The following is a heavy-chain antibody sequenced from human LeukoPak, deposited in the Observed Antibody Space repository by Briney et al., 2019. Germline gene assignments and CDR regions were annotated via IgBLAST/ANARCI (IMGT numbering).Heavy chain of an antibody. CDR3: SGEDTEYSSSGLGV. D-gene: IGHD6-6*01. Sequence: GGSLRLSCAASGVTFSSYSMNWVRQAPGKGLEWVSSISSSSSYIYYADSVKGRFTISRDNAKKSLDLQMNSLRVEDTAVYYCSGEDTEYSSSGLGVWGKGTTVTVSS. CDR2: ISSSSSYI. V-gene: IGHV3-21*01. CDR1: GVTFSSYS. J-gene: IGHJ6*04.